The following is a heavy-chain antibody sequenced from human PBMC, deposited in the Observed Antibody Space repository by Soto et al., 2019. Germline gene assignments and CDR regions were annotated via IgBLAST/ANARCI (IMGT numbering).Heavy chain of an antibody. Sequence: QIQLVQSGAEVKKPGASVKVSCKASGYNFFVYGVSWVRQAPGQGLEWLGWVSPKSGNTDFARKVQGRGTMTADTSTNTDYLELRGLRSDDTAVYYCARGRTVSSIGPLLVWGQGTLVSVSS. CDR3: ARGRTVSSIGPLLV. V-gene: IGHV1-18*01. CDR2: VSPKSGNT. J-gene: IGHJ1*01. D-gene: IGHD1-1*01. CDR1: GYNFFVYG.